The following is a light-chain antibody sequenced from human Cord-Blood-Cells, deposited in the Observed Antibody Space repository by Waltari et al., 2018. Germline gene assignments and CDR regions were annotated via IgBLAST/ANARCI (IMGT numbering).Light chain of an antibody. J-gene: IGLJ3*02. CDR3: QSYDSSLSGSV. CDR2: GNS. CDR1: SSNIGAGYD. Sequence: QSVLTQPPSVSGAPGQRVTISCTGSSSNIGAGYDVHRYQPPPGTAPKLLIYGNSNRPSGVPDRFSGSKSGTSASLAITGLQAEDEADYYCQSYDSSLSGSVFGGGTKLTVL. V-gene: IGLV1-40*01.